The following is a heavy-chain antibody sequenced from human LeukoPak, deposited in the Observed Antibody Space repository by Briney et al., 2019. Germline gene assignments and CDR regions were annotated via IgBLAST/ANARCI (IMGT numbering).Heavy chain of an antibody. CDR1: GGSFSGYY. V-gene: IGHV4-34*01. D-gene: IGHD3-10*01. Sequence: SETLSLTCAVYGGSFSGYYWSWIRQPPGKGLEWIGEINHSGSTNYNPSLKSRVTISVDTSKNQFSLKLSSVTAADTAVYYCARRRKVRGVIYYYMDVWGKGTSVTISS. J-gene: IGHJ6*03. CDR2: INHSGST. CDR3: ARRRKVRGVIYYYMDV.